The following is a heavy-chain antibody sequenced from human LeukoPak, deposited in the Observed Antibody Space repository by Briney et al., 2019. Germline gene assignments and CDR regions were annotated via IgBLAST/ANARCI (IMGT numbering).Heavy chain of an antibody. D-gene: IGHD3-22*01. CDR2: LIPIFGTA. CDR3: ASKYYYDSSGSFDY. CDR1: GGTFSSYA. V-gene: IGHV1-69*05. J-gene: IGHJ4*02. Sequence: GASVQVSCKSSGGTFSSYAISWVRQAPGQGLEWMGRLIPIFGTANYAQKFQGRVTITTDESTSTAYMELSSLRSEDTAVYYCASKYYYDSSGSFDYWGQGTLVTVSS.